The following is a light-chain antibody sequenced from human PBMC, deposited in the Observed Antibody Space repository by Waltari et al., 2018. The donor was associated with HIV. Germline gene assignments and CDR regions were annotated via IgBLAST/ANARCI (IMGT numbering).Light chain of an antibody. J-gene: IGKJ1*01. CDR1: QTVLYNSNNKNH. Sequence: DIVMTQSQDSLAVSLGERATISCKSSQTVLYNSNNKNHLAWYQQKAGQPPKLLIYWASIREIGVPERFTGSGSGTDFNLTISSLRADDVAVYYCQQFFTFPRTFGQGTKVEI. V-gene: IGKV4-1*01. CDR3: QQFFTFPRT. CDR2: WAS.